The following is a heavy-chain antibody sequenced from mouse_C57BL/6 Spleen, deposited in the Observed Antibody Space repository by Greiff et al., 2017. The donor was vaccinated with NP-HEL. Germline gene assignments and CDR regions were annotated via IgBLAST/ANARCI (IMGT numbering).Heavy chain of an antibody. CDR3: ARNEGLLRNAMDY. D-gene: IGHD1-1*01. Sequence: VQVVESGPGLVQPSQSLSITCTVSGFSLTSYGVHWVRQSPGKGLEWLGVIWSGGSTDYNAAFISRLSISKDNSKSQVFFKMNSLQADDTAIYYCARNEGLLRNAMDYWDQGTSVTVSS. J-gene: IGHJ4*01. CDR2: IWSGGST. CDR1: GFSLTSYG. V-gene: IGHV2-2*01.